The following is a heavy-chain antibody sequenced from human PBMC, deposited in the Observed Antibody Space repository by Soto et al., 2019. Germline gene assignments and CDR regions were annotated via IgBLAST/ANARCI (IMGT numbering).Heavy chain of an antibody. J-gene: IGHJ6*02. V-gene: IGHV3-33*01. CDR3: ARDLVAGGYYGSGGYSPRDNPFCYGMDV. CDR1: GFTFSSYG. D-gene: IGHD3-10*01. Sequence: QVQLVEAGGGVVQPGRSLRLSCAASGFTFSSYGMHWVRQAPGKGLEWVAVIWYDGSNKYYADSVKGRFTISRDNSKNTSYLQMNSPRAADKAVYYCARDLVAGGYYGSGGYSPRDNPFCYGMDVWGQGTTVTVSS. CDR2: IWYDGSNK.